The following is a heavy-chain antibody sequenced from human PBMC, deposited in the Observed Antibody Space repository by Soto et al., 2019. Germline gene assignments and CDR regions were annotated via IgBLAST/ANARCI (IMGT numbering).Heavy chain of an antibody. CDR1: GFTFSDHY. J-gene: IGHJ4*02. CDR2: ISGSSIST. CDR3: AREEWHDVGEPHLGY. V-gene: IGHV3-11*06. D-gene: IGHD3-10*01. Sequence: QVRLVESGGGLVRPGGSLRLSCAASGFTFSDHYMSWIRQAPGKGLEWVSYISGSSISTNYADSVKGRFTISRDNAKEALYLQMNSLRAEDTAVYFCAREEWHDVGEPHLGYWGQGILVTVSS.